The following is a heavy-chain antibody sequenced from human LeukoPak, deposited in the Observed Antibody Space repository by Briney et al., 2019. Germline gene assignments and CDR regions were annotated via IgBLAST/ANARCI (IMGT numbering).Heavy chain of an antibody. Sequence: PGGSLRLSCAASGFTFRNYWMGWVRQAPGKGLEWVANTKPDGTAEYYADSVRGRFTTSRDNANNFLYLQMNSLRGEDTAVYYCARDGGLHTNFDYWGQGTQVTVSS. J-gene: IGHJ4*02. CDR1: GFTFRNYW. CDR2: TKPDGTAE. D-gene: IGHD2-15*01. CDR3: ARDGGLHTNFDY. V-gene: IGHV3-7*01.